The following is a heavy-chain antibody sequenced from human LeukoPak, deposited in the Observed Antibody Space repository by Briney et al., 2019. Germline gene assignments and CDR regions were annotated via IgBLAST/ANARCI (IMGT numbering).Heavy chain of an antibody. D-gene: IGHD3-10*01. CDR3: ARITAMVRGVIHG. J-gene: IGHJ4*02. V-gene: IGHV4-39*07. CDR2: IYYSGST. Sequence: PSETLSLTCTVSGGSISSSSYYWGWIRQPPGKGLEWIGSIYYSGSTYYNPSLKSRVTISVDTSKNQFSLKLSSATAADTAVYYCARITAMVRGVIHGWGQGTLVTVSS. CDR1: GGSISSSSYY.